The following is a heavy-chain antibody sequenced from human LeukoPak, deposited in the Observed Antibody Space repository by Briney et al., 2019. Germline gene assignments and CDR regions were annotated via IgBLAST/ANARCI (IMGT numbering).Heavy chain of an antibody. CDR3: ATDPGTMIVVP. J-gene: IGHJ4*02. Sequence: GGSLRLSCAASGFTFSAYAMTWFRQAPGKGLEWVSVISGSGDSTYYADSVKGRFTVSRDNSKNTLYLQMNSLRAEDTAVYYCATDPGTMIVVPWGQGTLVTVSS. D-gene: IGHD3-22*01. CDR2: ISGSGDST. CDR1: GFTFSAYA. V-gene: IGHV3-23*01.